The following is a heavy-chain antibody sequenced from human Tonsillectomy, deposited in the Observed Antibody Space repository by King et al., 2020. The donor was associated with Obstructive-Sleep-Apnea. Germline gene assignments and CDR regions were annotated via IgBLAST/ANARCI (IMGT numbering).Heavy chain of an antibody. CDR1: GGSISSGAYS. V-gene: IGHV4-30-2*01. J-gene: IGHJ5*02. CDR2: IHHLGST. Sequence: VQLQESGSRLVKPSQTLSLICAVSGGSISSGAYSWSWVRQPPGKTLEWIGYIHHLGSTYYNPSLKSRVTISLDRAKNQFSLRLTSVTAADTAVYFFSVYHGYGGHWFDPWGQGTLVTVSS. CDR3: SVYHGYGGHWFDP. D-gene: IGHD4-23*01.